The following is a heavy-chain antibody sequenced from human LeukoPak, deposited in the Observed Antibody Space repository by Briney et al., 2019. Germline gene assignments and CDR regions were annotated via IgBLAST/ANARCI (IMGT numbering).Heavy chain of an antibody. D-gene: IGHD1-1*01. CDR1: GFTFSKYW. J-gene: IGHJ3*02. V-gene: IGHV3-74*03. Sequence: GGSLRLSCAASGFTFSKYWMHWVRQPPGKGLTWVAGMNGDGSTTTYADSVKGRFIISRDNAKNTLYLQMNSLSDEDTALYYCASPKPGTTGPASLDIWGQGTMVHVSS. CDR2: MNGDGSTT. CDR3: ASPKPGTTGPASLDI.